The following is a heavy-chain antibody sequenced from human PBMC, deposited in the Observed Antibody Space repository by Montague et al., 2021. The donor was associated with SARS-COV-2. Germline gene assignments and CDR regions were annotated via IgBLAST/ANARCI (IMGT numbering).Heavy chain of an antibody. D-gene: IGHD5-24*01. CDR1: GGSISSYY. CDR2: INNSWST. CDR3: ARVLPRWLQFDPYFDY. J-gene: IGHJ4*02. Sequence: SETLSLTCTVSGGSISSYYWSWIRQPPGKGLELIGYINNSWSTNYNPSLKSRVTISVDTSKNQFSLKLSAVTAADTAVYYCARVLPRWLQFDPYFDYWGQGTLVTVSS. V-gene: IGHV4-59*01.